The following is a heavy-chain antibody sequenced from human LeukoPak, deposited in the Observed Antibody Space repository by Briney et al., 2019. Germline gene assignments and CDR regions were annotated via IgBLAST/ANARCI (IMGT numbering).Heavy chain of an antibody. CDR2: TVSEIDGGTT. CDR1: GFTFNYAW. Sequence: PGGSLRLSCAASGFTFNYAWMSWVRQAPGKGLEWVGQTVSEIDGGTTDYVTPVKGRFTISRDDSKSTLYLQMNSLKIEDTAVYYCTTDEDWNYARKDVWGQGATVIVSS. J-gene: IGHJ6*02. V-gene: IGHV3-15*04. CDR3: TTDEDWNYARKDV. D-gene: IGHD1-7*01.